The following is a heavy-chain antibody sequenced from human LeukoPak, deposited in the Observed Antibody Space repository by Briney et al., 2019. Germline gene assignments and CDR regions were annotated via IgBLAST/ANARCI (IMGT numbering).Heavy chain of an antibody. V-gene: IGHV1-46*01. CDR3: ARDGFIMSYYYYCYMDV. CDR1: GYTFTSYY. D-gene: IGHD3-10*01. Sequence: ASVKVSCKASGYTFTSYYMHWVRQAPGQGLEWMGIINPSGGSTSYAQKFQGRVTMTRDMSTSTVYMELSSLRSEDTAVYYCARDGFIMSYYYYCYMDVWGKGTTVTVSS. J-gene: IGHJ6*03. CDR2: INPSGGST.